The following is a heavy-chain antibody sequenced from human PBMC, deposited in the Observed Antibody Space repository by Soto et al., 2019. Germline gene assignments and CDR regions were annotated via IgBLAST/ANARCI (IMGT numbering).Heavy chain of an antibody. V-gene: IGHV3-30*18. Sequence: GGSLRLSCAASGFTFSSYGMHWVRQAPGKGLEWVAVISYDGSNKYYADSVKGRFTISRDNSKNTLYLEMNSLRVEDTAIYYCAKSKFSSSSSGPGAYWGQGTLVTVSS. CDR1: GFTFSSYG. CDR2: ISYDGSNK. CDR3: AKSKFSSSSSGPGAY. D-gene: IGHD6-6*01. J-gene: IGHJ4*02.